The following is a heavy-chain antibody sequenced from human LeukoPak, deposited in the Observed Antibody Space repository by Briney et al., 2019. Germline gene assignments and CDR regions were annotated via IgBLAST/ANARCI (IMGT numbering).Heavy chain of an antibody. CDR3: ARDRREYIAAAGPPDFDY. D-gene: IGHD6-13*01. Sequence: GASVKVSCKASGYTFTSYDINWVRQATGQGLEWMGWMNPNSGNTGYAQKFQGRVTMTRNTSISTAYMELSSLRSEDTAVYYCARDRREYIAAAGPPDFDYWGQGTLVTVSS. CDR2: MNPNSGNT. V-gene: IGHV1-8*02. CDR1: GYTFTSYD. J-gene: IGHJ4*02.